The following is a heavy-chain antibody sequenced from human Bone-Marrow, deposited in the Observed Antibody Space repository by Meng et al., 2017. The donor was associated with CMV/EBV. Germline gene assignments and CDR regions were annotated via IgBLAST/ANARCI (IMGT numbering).Heavy chain of an antibody. J-gene: IGHJ6*02. V-gene: IGHV3-66*02. D-gene: IGHD1-1*01. CDR1: GFTVSSNY. Sequence: GGSLRLSCAASGFTVSSNYMSWVRQAPGKGLEWVSVIYSGGSTYYADSVKGRFTISRDNSKNTLYLQMNSLRAEDTAVYYCARDQERFGYYGMDVWGQGNTVTVSS. CDR3: ARDQERFGYYGMDV. CDR2: IYSGGST.